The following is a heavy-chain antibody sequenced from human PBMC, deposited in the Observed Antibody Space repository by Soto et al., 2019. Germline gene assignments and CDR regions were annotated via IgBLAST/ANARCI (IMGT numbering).Heavy chain of an antibody. CDR2: MNPNSGNT. V-gene: IGHV1-8*02. J-gene: IGHJ6*02. Sequence: ASVKVSCKASGYTFTSYGISWVRQATGQGLEWMGWMNPNSGNTGYAQKFQGRVTMTRNTSISTAYMELSSLRSEDTAVYYCARGSTRDYDFWSGPFHLIYYYGMDVWGQGTTVTVSS. D-gene: IGHD3-3*01. CDR1: GYTFTSYG. CDR3: ARGSTRDYDFWSGPFHLIYYYGMDV.